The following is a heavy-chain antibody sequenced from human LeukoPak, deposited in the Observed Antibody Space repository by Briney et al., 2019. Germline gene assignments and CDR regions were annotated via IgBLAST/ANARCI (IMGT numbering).Heavy chain of an antibody. J-gene: IGHJ4*02. CDR1: GGSISSGSYY. V-gene: IGHV4-61*02. D-gene: IGHD3-10*01. CDR3: ARGSGSGSYYNGLLDY. CDR2: IYTSGST. Sequence: PSETLSLTCTVSGGSISSGSYYWSWIRQPAGKGLEWIGRIYTSGSTNYNPSLKSRVTISVDTSKNQFSLKLSSVTAADTAVYYCARGSGSGSYYNGLLDYWGQGTLVTVSS.